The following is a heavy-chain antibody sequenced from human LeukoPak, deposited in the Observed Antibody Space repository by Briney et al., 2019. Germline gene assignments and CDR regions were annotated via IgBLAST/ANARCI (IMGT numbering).Heavy chain of an antibody. CDR3: AKGRMVRGVIIADFDY. CDR2: ISGSGGST. CDR1: GFTFSSYA. J-gene: IGHJ4*02. V-gene: IGHV3-23*01. D-gene: IGHD3-10*01. Sequence: GGSLRLSCAASGFTFSSYAMSWVRQAPGKGLEWVSAISGSGGSTYYADSVKGRFTTSRDNSKNTLYLQMNSLRAEDTAVYYCAKGRMVRGVIIADFDYWGQGTLVTVSS.